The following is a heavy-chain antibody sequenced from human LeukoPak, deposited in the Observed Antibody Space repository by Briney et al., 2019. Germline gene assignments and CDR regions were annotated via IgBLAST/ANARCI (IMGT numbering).Heavy chain of an antibody. CDR3: ARGACSGGSCYSD. V-gene: IGHV4-31*03. J-gene: IGHJ4*02. CDR2: IYYSGST. Sequence: SETLSLTCTVSGGSISGGGYYWSWIRQHPGKGLEWIGYIYYSGSTYYNPSLKSRVTISVDTSKNQFSLKLSSVTAVDTAVYYCARGACSGGSCYSDWGQGTLVTVSS. CDR1: GGSISGGGYY. D-gene: IGHD2-15*01.